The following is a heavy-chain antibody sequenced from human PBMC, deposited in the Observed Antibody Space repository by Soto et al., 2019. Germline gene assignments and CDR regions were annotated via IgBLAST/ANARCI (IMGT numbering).Heavy chain of an antibody. D-gene: IGHD3-3*01. V-gene: IGHV3-33*01. CDR3: ARGSYYDFWSGYLPSYYYYGMDV. Sequence: GGSLRLSCAASGFTFSSYGMHWVRQAPGKGLEWVAVIWYDGSNKYYAGSVKGRFTISRDNSKNTLYLQMNSLRAEDTAVYYCARGSYYDFWSGYLPSYYYYGMDVWGQGTTVTVSS. CDR1: GFTFSSYG. CDR2: IWYDGSNK. J-gene: IGHJ6*02.